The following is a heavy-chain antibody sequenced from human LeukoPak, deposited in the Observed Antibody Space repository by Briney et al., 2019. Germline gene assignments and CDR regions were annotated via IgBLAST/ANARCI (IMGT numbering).Heavy chain of an antibody. V-gene: IGHV4-61*02. CDR1: GGSISSGSYY. Sequence: SETLSLTCTVSGGSISSGSYYWSWIRQPAGKGLEWIGRIYTSGSTNYNPSLKSRVTISVETSKNQSSLKLSSVPAADTAVYYCAREGYGDLYYWGQGTLVTVSS. CDR3: AREGYGDLYY. J-gene: IGHJ4*02. D-gene: IGHD4-17*01. CDR2: IYTSGST.